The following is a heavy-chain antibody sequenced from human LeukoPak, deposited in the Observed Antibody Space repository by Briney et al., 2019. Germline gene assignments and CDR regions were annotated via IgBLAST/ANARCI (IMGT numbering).Heavy chain of an antibody. D-gene: IGHD6-13*01. CDR3: AKDRETTASGTFDF. J-gene: IGHJ4*02. CDR2: ISDDGRNK. CDR1: GFTFNNYG. V-gene: IGHV3-30*18. Sequence: GGSLRLSCAASGFTFNNYGMHYVRQAPGKGLEWVAVISDDGRNKNYADSVKGRFTISRDSFNNTLYLQMNSLRAEDTGVYFCAKDRETTASGTFDFRGQGTLVTVPS.